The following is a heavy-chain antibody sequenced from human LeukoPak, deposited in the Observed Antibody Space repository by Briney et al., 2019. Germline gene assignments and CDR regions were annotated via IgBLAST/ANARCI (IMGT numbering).Heavy chain of an antibody. D-gene: IGHD3-9*01. Sequence: GGSLRLSCAASGFTFSSFWMSWVRQAPGKGLERVANIRKDGSLQYYVDSVEGRFTISRDNAKNSLYLQMNTLRADDTAVYYCTRVSGGYDMSDYWGQGTLVTVPS. CDR3: TRVSGGYDMSDY. CDR2: IRKDGSLQ. J-gene: IGHJ4*02. V-gene: IGHV3-7*03. CDR1: GFTFSSFW.